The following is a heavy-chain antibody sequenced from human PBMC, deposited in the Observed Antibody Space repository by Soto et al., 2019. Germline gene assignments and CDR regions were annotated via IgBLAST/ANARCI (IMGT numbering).Heavy chain of an antibody. CDR3: ARDRLKGSGSTYYYYGMDV. CDR1: RGSISSNY. V-gene: IGHV4-59*12. J-gene: IGHJ6*02. Sequence: SETLSLTCTVPRGSISSNYCSWIRQPPGRGLEWIGYTYYSGSTKYNPSLKSRVTISVDTSKNHFSLKLSSVTAADTAVYYCARDRLKGSGSTYYYYGMDVWGEGTTVT. D-gene: IGHD3-10*01. CDR2: TYYSGST.